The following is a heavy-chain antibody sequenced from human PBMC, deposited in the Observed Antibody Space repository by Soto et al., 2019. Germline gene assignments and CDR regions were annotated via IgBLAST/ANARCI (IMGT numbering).Heavy chain of an antibody. J-gene: IGHJ4*02. Sequence: SETLSLTCTVSGGSISSGGYYWSWIRQHPGKGLEWIGYIYYSGSTYYNPSLKSRVTISVDTSKNQFSLKLSSVTAADTAVYYCARSPVVVVAAVDYWGQGTLVTVSS. CDR2: IYYSGST. CDR1: GGSISSGGYY. D-gene: IGHD2-15*01. CDR3: ARSPVVVVAAVDY. V-gene: IGHV4-31*03.